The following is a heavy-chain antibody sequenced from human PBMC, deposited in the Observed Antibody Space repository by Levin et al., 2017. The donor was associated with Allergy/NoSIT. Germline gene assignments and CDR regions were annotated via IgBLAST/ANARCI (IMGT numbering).Heavy chain of an antibody. J-gene: IGHJ6*02. V-gene: IGHV3-23*01. CDR1: FFPFLFSS. D-gene: IGHD2-2*01. CDR2: FTGTGAST. CDR3: AKKFGVGEYRNGRYVAYYYGMDV. Sequence: GFSLLLSFSSSFFPFLFSSLLFFLPSPFPFLSFVSSFTGTGASTYYAESVQGRFTISRDNSKNTLFLQMNSLSAEDTAVYYCAKKFGVGEYRNGRYVAYYYGMDVWGQGTTVTVSS.